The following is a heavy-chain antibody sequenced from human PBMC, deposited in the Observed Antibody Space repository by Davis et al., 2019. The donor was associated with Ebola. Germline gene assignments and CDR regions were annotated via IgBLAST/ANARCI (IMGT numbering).Heavy chain of an antibody. CDR2: IIPIFGTA. J-gene: IGHJ6*02. V-gene: IGHV1-69*05. CDR1: GGTFSSYA. CDR3: ARDGYRGVVVAANYYYYGMDV. D-gene: IGHD2-15*01. Sequence: SVKVSCKASGGTFSSYAISWVRQAPGQGLEWMGGIIPIFGTANYAQKLQGRVTMTTDTSTSTAYMELRSLRSDDTAVYYCARDGYRGVVVAANYYYYGMDVWGQGTTVTVSS.